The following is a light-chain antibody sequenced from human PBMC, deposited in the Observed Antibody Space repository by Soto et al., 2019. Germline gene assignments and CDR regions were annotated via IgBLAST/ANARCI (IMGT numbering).Light chain of an antibody. V-gene: IGKV3-11*01. CDR2: YAS. Sequence: VLTQSPATLSLSPGERATLSCRASQTVSRYLAWYQQKPGQAPRLLIYYASNRAAGIPARFSGSGSGTDYTLTIRSLEHEDFAVSYCQQRSTWPFLTFGGGTKVEI. J-gene: IGKJ4*01. CDR3: QQRSTWPFLT. CDR1: QTVSRY.